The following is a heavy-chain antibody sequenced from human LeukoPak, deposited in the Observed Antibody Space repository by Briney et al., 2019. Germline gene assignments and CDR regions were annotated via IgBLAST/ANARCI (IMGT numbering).Heavy chain of an antibody. CDR3: ARLPTGAGPNTAFDI. Sequence: SETLSLTCTVSGGSISSYYWSWIRQPPGKGLECIGYIYTSGSTTDNPSLKSRATISVDTSKNQVSLTLSSGTAADTAVYYCARLPTGAGPNTAFDIWGQGTMVTVSS. CDR1: GGSISSYY. CDR2: IYTSGST. D-gene: IGHD1-14*01. V-gene: IGHV4-4*09. J-gene: IGHJ3*02.